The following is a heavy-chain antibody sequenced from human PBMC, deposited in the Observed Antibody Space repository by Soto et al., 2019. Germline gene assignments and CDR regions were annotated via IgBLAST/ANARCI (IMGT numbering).Heavy chain of an antibody. J-gene: IGHJ4*02. CDR2: IYYSGST. V-gene: IGHV4-61*01. CDR1: GGSVSSGSYY. D-gene: IGHD1-26*01. Sequence: KTSETLSLTCTVSGGSVSSGSYYWSWIRQPPGKGLEWIGYIYYSGSTNYNPSLKSRVTISVDTSKNQFSLKLSSVTAADTAVYYCARVSLGSYLFDYWGQGTLVTVSS. CDR3: ARVSLGSYLFDY.